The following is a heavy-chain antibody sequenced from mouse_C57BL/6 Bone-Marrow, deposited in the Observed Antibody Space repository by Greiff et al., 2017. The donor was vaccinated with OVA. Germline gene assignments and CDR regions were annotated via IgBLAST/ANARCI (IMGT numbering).Heavy chain of an antibody. D-gene: IGHD1-1*01. CDR1: GYTFTSYG. V-gene: IGHV1-81*01. J-gene: IGHJ4*01. CDR2: IYPRSGNT. CDR3: ARPLTVVAPVDY. Sequence: VKLMESGAELARPGASVKLSCKASGYTFTSYGISWVKQRTGQGLEWIGEIYPRSGNTYYNEKFKGKATLTADKSSSTAYMELRSLTSEDSAVYFCARPLTVVAPVDYWGQGTSVTVSS.